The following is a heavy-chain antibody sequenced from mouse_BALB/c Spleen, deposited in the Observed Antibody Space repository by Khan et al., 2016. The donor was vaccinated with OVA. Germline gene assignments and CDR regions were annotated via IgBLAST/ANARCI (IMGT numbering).Heavy chain of an antibody. CDR1: GYTFATYW. CDR2: IDPSTGYT. D-gene: IGHD2-1*01. V-gene: IGHV1-7*01. Sequence: VQLQESGADLAKPGASLEMSCKASGYTFATYWIHWVKQRPGQGLEWIGYIDPSTGYTKYNQKFKDKATLTADKSSSTAYMQLSSLTSADSAAYYCTRRGRYGIFTYWGQGTLVTVAA. J-gene: IGHJ3*01. CDR3: TRRGRYGIFTY.